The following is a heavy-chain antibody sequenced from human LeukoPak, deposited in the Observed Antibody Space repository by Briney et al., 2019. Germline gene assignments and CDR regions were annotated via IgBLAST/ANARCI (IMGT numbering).Heavy chain of an antibody. V-gene: IGHV3-7*01. Sequence: GGSLRLPCAASGFTFNSYWMSWVRQAPGKGQELVANIDPDCSEKQYEDSVMRRFITSRDNATNSLYLTMNSLRVADPAIYYCARIYYFGDNNWRYFDNWGQGTLVTVSS. CDR3: ARIYYFGDNNWRYFDN. D-gene: IGHD3-10*01. J-gene: IGHJ4*02. CDR2: IDPDCSEK. CDR1: GFTFNSYW.